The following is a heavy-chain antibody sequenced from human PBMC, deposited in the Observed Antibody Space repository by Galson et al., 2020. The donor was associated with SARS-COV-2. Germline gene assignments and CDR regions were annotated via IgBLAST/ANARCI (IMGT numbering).Heavy chain of an antibody. CDR2: ISSASSYI. V-gene: IGHV3-21*01. Sequence: GGSLRLSCAASGFTFSTYNMNWVRQAPGKGLELVSSISSASSYIYYADSVKGRFTISRDNAKNSLYLQMNSLRADDTAVYYCARAGRITMMAVGANWFDPWGQGTLVTVSS. D-gene: IGHD3-22*01. J-gene: IGHJ5*02. CDR1: GFTFSTYN. CDR3: ARAGRITMMAVGANWFDP.